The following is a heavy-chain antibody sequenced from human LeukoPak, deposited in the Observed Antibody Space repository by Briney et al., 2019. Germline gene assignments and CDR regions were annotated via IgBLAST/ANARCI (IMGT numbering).Heavy chain of an antibody. V-gene: IGHV1-24*01. Sequence: GALVKVSCKVSGYTLTELSMHWVRQAPGKGLEWMGGFDPEDDETIYAQKFQGRVTMTEDTSTDTAYMELSSLRSEDTAVYYCATDLVAVAGVRGFCLGYWGQGTLVTVSS. CDR3: ATDLVAVAGVRGFCLGY. CDR2: FDPEDDET. J-gene: IGHJ4*02. D-gene: IGHD6-19*01. CDR1: GYTLTELS.